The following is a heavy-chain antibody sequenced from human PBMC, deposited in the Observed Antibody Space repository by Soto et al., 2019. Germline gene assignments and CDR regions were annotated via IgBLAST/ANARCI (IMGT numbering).Heavy chain of an antibody. CDR1: GFTFSNAW. CDR2: IKSKTDGGTK. Sequence: GGSLRLSCAASGFTFSNAWMSWVRQAPGKGLEWVGRIKSKTDGGTKDYAAPVKGRFTISRDDSKNTLYLQMNSLKTEDTAVYYCTSAGVVAPVKGAVFDIWGQGTMVTVSS. V-gene: IGHV3-15*01. CDR3: TSAGVVAPVKGAVFDI. J-gene: IGHJ3*02. D-gene: IGHD2-15*01.